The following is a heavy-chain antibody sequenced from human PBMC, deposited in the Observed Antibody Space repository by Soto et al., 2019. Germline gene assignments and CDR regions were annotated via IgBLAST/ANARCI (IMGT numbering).Heavy chain of an antibody. CDR2: ISSSSSYI. CDR1: VFTFSSYS. D-gene: IGHD2-15*01. CDR3: YCSGGSCYDY. V-gene: IGHV3-21*01. J-gene: IGHJ4*02. Sequence: PGGSLRLSCASSVFTFSSYSMNWVRQAPGKGLEWVSSISSSSSYIYYADSVKGRFTISRDNAKNSLYLQMNSLRAEDTAVYYCYCSGGSCYDYWGQGTLVTVSS.